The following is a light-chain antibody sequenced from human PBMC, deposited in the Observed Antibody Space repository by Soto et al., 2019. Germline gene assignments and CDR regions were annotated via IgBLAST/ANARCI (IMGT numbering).Light chain of an antibody. CDR3: QQHSSSWT. V-gene: IGKV1-5*03. Sequence: IQITQFPFPLSSSLGDRVTLTFPASQSIGGWLAWYQQKPGKAPKLLIYKASTLQSGVSSRFSGGGSGTEFTLTISSLQPEDFATYYCQQHSSSWTFGQGTKVDIK. CDR1: QSIGGW. J-gene: IGKJ1*01. CDR2: KAS.